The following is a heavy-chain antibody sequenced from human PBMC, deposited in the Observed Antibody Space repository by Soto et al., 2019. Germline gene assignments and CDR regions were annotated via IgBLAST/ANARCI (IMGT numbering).Heavy chain of an antibody. CDR2: IYYSGST. CDR3: ASTVPAAISGHWFDP. V-gene: IGHV4-59*08. Sequence: PSETLSLTCTVSGGSISSYYWSWIRQPPGKGLEWIGYIYYSGSTNYNPSLKSRVTISVDTSKNQFSLKLSSVTAADTAVYYCASTVPAAISGHWFDPWGQGTLVTVSS. J-gene: IGHJ5*02. CDR1: GGSISSYY. D-gene: IGHD2-2*01.